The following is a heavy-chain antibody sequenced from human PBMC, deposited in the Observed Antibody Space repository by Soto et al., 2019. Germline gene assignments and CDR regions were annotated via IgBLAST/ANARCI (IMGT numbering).Heavy chain of an antibody. CDR3: AREGIVGALGY. D-gene: IGHD1-26*01. CDR1: GFTFSSYA. Sequence: GSLRLSCAASGFTFSSYAMHWVRQAPGKGLEWVAVISYDGSNKYYADSEKGRFTISRDNSKNTLYLQMNSLRAEDTAVYYCAREGIVGALGYWGQGTLVTVSS. CDR2: ISYDGSNK. J-gene: IGHJ4*02. V-gene: IGHV3-30-3*01.